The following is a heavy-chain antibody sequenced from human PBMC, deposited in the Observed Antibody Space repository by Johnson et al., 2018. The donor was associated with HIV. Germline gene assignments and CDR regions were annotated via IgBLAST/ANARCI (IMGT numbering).Heavy chain of an antibody. CDR2: INSDGSST. D-gene: IGHD5-12*01. Sequence: VQLVESGGGVVQHGRSLRLSCAASGFTFSSYAMSWVRQAPGKGLEWVSRINSDGSSTNYADSVKGRFTISRDNAKNTLYLQMNSLRAEDTAVFYCARDAKVGYGDAFDIWGHGTMVTVSS. CDR3: ARDAKVGYGDAFDI. J-gene: IGHJ3*02. V-gene: IGHV3-74*01. CDR1: GFTFSSYA.